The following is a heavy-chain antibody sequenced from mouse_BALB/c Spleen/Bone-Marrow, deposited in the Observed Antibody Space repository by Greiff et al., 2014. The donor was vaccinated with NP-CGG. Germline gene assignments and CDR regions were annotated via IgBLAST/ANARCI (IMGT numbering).Heavy chain of an antibody. Sequence: VQLQESGAELARPGASVKMSCEASGYTFTGYTMHWVKQRPGQGLEWIGYINPSSGYTNYNQKFKDRATLTADKSSSTAYMQLSSLTSEDSAVYYCARDVTFYDYDEDYCSMDYWGQGTSVTVSS. J-gene: IGHJ4*01. CDR2: INPSSGYT. V-gene: IGHV1-4*01. D-gene: IGHD2-4*01. CDR1: GYTFTGYT. CDR3: ARDVTFYDYDEDYCSMDY.